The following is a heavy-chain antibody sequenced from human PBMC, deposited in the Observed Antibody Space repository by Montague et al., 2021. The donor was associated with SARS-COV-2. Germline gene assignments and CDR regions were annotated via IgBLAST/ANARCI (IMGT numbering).Heavy chain of an antibody. CDR3: ARRAGYSSGWYLAFEI. CDR1: SGSISSYY. Sequence: SETLSLTCTVSSGSISSYYWSWIRQPPGKGLEWIGYISYSGSTKYNPSLKSRVTISADTPKNQFSLKLSSVTAADTAVYYCARRAGYSSGWYLAFEIWGQGAMVTVSS. D-gene: IGHD6-13*01. V-gene: IGHV4-59*01. CDR2: ISYSGST. J-gene: IGHJ3*02.